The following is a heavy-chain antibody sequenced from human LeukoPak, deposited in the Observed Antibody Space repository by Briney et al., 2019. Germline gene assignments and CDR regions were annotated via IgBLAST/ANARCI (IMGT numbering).Heavy chain of an antibody. Sequence: GGSLRLSCAASGFTFNIYAMTWVRQAPEKGLECISAISGADPGTFYADSVKGRFTISRDNSRNTLYLQMNSLGAEDSVVYYCAKGQAGSCSGSRCYPSDFWGQGSLVTVSS. V-gene: IGHV3-23*01. D-gene: IGHD2-2*01. CDR3: AKGQAGSCSGSRCYPSDF. CDR2: ISGADPGT. J-gene: IGHJ4*02. CDR1: GFTFNIYA.